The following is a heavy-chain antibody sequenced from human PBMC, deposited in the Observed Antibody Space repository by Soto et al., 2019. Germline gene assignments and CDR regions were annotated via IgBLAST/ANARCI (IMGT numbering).Heavy chain of an antibody. Sequence: QVQLQESGPGLVKASQTLSLTCNVSGGSITSGGYYWTWIRQHPGKGLEWIGNVRHSGSTFYNPSLKSRVSISVDTSKNQFSLKLNSVTAADTAVYFCVRGILSWGQGTLVTVSS. CDR2: VRHSGST. V-gene: IGHV4-31*03. CDR1: GGSITSGGYY. J-gene: IGHJ1*01. CDR3: VRGILS.